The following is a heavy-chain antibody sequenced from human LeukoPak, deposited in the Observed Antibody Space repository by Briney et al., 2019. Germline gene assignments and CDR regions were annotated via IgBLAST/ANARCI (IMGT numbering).Heavy chain of an antibody. CDR3: ARDRGNYYDSSFFYY. CDR2: IYYSGST. CDR1: GGSISSCY. Sequence: SETLSLTCTVSGGSISSCYWSWIRQPPGKGLEWIGYIYYSGSTNYNPSLKSRVTISVDTSKNQFSLKLSSVTAADTAVYYCARDRGNYYDSSFFYYWGQGTLVTVSS. J-gene: IGHJ4*02. V-gene: IGHV4-59*01. D-gene: IGHD3-22*01.